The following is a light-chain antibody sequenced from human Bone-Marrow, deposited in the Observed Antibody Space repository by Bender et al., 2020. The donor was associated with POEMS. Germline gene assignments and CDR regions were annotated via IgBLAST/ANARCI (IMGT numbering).Light chain of an antibody. J-gene: IGLJ3*02. CDR2: PNN. CDR1: GSNIGSDY. Sequence: QSVLTQPPSASGAPGQRVTISCSGSGSNIGSDYVYWYQQLPGTAPKLLVYPNNQRPSGVPDRFSASKSGTSASLAISGLRSEDEATYYCAAWNDGLSGPGVFGGGTKVTVL. V-gene: IGLV1-47*02. CDR3: AAWNDGLSGPGV.